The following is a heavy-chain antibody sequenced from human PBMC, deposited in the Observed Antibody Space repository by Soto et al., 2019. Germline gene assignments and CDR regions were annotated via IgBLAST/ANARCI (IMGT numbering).Heavy chain of an antibody. CDR1: GGTFSSYA. V-gene: IGHV1-69*13. CDR2: IIPIFGTA. D-gene: IGHD3-3*01. CDR3: ASHTYHDFWSGYRSYYYYGMDV. Sequence: SVKVSCKASGGTFSSYAISWVRQAPGQGLEWMGGIIPIFGTANYAQKIQGRVTITADEYTSTAYMELSSLRSEDTAVYYCASHTYHDFWSGYRSYYYYGMDVWGQGTTVTVSS. J-gene: IGHJ6*02.